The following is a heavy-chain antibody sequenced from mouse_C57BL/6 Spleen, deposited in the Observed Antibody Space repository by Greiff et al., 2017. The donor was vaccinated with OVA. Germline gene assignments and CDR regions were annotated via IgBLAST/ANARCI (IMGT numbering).Heavy chain of an antibody. J-gene: IGHJ2*01. Sequence: EVQGVESGGDLVKPGGSLKLSCAASGFTFSSYGMSWVRQTPDKRLEWVATISSGGSYTYYPDSVKGRFTISRDNAKNTLYLQMSSLKSEDTAMYYCARDDYGFDYWGQGTTLTVSS. CDR1: GFTFSSYG. CDR3: ARDDYGFDY. V-gene: IGHV5-6*01. CDR2: ISSGGSYT. D-gene: IGHD2-4*01.